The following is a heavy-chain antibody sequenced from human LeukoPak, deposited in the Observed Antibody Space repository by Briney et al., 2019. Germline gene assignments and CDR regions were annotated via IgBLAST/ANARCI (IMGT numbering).Heavy chain of an antibody. J-gene: IGHJ4*02. V-gene: IGHV4-34*01. CDR3: AKRNWGSGDFDY. Sequence: SETLSLTCAVYGGSFSGYYWSWLRQPPGKGLEWIGEINHSGSTNYNPSLKSRVTISVDTSKNQFSLKLSSVTAADTAVYYCAKRNWGSGDFDYWGQGTLVTVSS. CDR2: INHSGST. CDR1: GGSFSGYY. D-gene: IGHD7-27*01.